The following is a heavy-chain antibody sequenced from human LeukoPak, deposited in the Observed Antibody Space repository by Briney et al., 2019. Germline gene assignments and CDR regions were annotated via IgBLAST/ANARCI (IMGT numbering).Heavy chain of an antibody. CDR2: ISGGGGST. Sequence: GGSLRLSCAASGFTFSSYAMSWVRQAPGKGLEWVSTISGGGGSTYYADSVKGRFTTSRDNSKNTLYLQMYSLGAEDTAVYYCARLPAAINGYFDPWGQGTLVTVSS. V-gene: IGHV3-23*01. J-gene: IGHJ5*02. CDR3: ARLPAAINGYFDP. CDR1: GFTFSSYA. D-gene: IGHD2-2*01.